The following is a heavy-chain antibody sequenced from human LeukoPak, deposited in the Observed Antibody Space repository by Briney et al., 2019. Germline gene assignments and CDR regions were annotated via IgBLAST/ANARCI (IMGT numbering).Heavy chain of an antibody. CDR3: ARVVLDYYGSGSYLYYYYYMDV. CDR2: IYYSGST. CDR1: GGSISSYY. D-gene: IGHD3-10*01. Sequence: SETLSLTCTVSGGSISSYYWSWIRQPPGKGLEWIGYIYYSGSTNYNPSLKGRVTISVDTSKNQFSLKLSSVTAADTAVYYCARVVLDYYGSGSYLYYYYYMDVWGKGTTVTISS. V-gene: IGHV4-59*01. J-gene: IGHJ6*03.